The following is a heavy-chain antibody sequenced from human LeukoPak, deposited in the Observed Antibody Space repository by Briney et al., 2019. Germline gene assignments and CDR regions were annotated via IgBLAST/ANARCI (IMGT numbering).Heavy chain of an antibody. CDR2: ISGSGGST. J-gene: IGHJ1*01. CDR1: GFTFSSYA. Sequence: GGSLRLSCAASGFTFSSYAMSWVRQAPGKGLEWVSAISGSGGSTYYADSVKGRFTISRDNSKNTLYLQMNSLRAEDTAVYYCAKAAEYYYDSSGYRPGEYFQHWGQGTLVTVSS. D-gene: IGHD3-22*01. CDR3: AKAAEYYYDSSGYRPGEYFQH. V-gene: IGHV3-23*01.